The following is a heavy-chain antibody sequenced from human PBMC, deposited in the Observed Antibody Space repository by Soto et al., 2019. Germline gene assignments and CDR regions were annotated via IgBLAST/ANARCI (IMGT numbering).Heavy chain of an antibody. CDR2: ISYDGSNK. D-gene: IGHD4-17*01. CDR1: GFTFSSYG. CDR3: AKEINYGDYFLGHHFDY. J-gene: IGHJ4*02. Sequence: GGSLRLSCAASGFTFSSYGMHWVRQAPGKGLEWVAVISYDGSNKYYADSVKGRFTISRDNSKNTLYLQMNSLRAEDTAVYYCAKEINYGDYFLGHHFDYWGQGTLVTVSS. V-gene: IGHV3-30*18.